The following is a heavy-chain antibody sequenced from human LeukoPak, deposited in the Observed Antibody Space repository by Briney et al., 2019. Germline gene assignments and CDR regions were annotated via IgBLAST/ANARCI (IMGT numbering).Heavy chain of an antibody. D-gene: IGHD2-15*01. CDR3: AKDRQGSYFDY. CDR1: GFTFSSYA. CDR2: VSGSGFST. Sequence: GGSLRLSCAASGFTFSSYAMSWVRQAPGKGLVWVSGVSGSGFSTYSADSVKGRFTISRDNSKNTLYLQMNSLRAEDTAVYYCAKDRQGSYFDYWGQGTLVTVSS. V-gene: IGHV3-23*01. J-gene: IGHJ4*02.